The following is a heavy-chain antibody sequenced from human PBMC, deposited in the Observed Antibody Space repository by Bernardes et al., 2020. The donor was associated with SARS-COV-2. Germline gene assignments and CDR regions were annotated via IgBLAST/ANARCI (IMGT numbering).Heavy chain of an antibody. V-gene: IGHV3-74*01. Sequence: GGYLRRSCAASGFTLSSYWMHWVRPGPGKGLVWVSRINSDGRTTTYADSVKGRFTISRDNGKNTLYLQMNSLRAEDTAVYYCVRGPSDGHGRFEYWGQGALVTVSS. CDR1: GFTLSSYW. J-gene: IGHJ4*02. CDR3: VRGPSDGHGRFEY. CDR2: INSDGRTT.